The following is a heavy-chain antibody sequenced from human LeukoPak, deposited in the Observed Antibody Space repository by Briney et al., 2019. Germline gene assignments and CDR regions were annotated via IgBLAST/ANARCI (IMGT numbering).Heavy chain of an antibody. CDR2: ISGGSSTT. CDR1: GFTFSSYS. J-gene: IGHJ4*02. Sequence: GGSLTLPCAASGFTFSSYSMNWVRQAPGKGLEWVSYISGGSSTTYYADSVKGRFTISRDNAKNSLYLQMNNLRAEDTAVYYCARDPRPVDYWGQGTLVTVSS. CDR3: ARDPRPVDY. V-gene: IGHV3-48*01.